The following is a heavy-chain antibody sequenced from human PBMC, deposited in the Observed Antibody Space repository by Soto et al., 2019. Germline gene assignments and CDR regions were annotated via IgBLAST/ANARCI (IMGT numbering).Heavy chain of an antibody. CDR3: ARVRDPHLDHYGLDV. CDR1: GFTFNVSG. CDR2: LIPIYDEP. Sequence: QVQLVQSGAEVKNPGSSVRVSCKTSGFTFNVSGIHWVRQSPGQGLEWMGGLIPIYDEPNYAQKFQGRVTITADKSTATVYLELNSLRSEDTAVYFCARVRDPHLDHYGLDVWGQGTTVTVSS. J-gene: IGHJ6*02. V-gene: IGHV1-69*06.